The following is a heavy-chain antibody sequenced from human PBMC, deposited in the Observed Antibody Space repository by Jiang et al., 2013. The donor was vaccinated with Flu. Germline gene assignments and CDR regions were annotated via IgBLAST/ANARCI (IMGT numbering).Heavy chain of an antibody. CDR2: IYYSGST. CDR3: ASSPLYSIGIWFGEYPFDY. Sequence: LLKPSETLSLTCTVSGGSISSSSYYWGWIRQPPGKGLEWIGSIYYSGSTYYNPSLKSRVTISVDTSKNQFSLKLSSVTAADTAVYYCASSPLYSIGIWFGEYPFDYWGQGTLVTVSS. V-gene: IGHV4-39*01. J-gene: IGHJ4*02. D-gene: IGHD3-10*01. CDR1: GGSISSSSYY.